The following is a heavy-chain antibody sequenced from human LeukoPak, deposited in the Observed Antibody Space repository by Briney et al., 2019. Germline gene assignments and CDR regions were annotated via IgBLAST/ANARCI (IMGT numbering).Heavy chain of an antibody. J-gene: IGHJ5*02. Sequence: GGSLRLSCAASGFTFSTYAMSWVRQAPGKGLQWVSTISDSSINTYYADSVKGRFTISRDNSRNTLYLQMNSLTAEDTALYYCAKRPASASGTPYYVAPWGQGALVTVSS. CDR1: GFTFSTYA. CDR3: AKRPASASGTPYYVAP. CDR2: ISDSSINT. D-gene: IGHD3-10*02. V-gene: IGHV3-23*01.